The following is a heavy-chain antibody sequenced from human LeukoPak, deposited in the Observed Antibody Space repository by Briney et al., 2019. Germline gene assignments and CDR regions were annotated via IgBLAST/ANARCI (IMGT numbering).Heavy chain of an antibody. CDR3: ARLDGVWSGPYYKGYFEY. CDR1: ESIVSDNY. J-gene: IGHJ4*02. V-gene: IGHV3-66*02. Sequence: GGSLRLSCAASESIVSDNYMSWVRQAPGKGLEWVSVIYSGGTTYYADSVRGRFTISRDNSKNTLYLLMNSLRAEDTAVYYCARLDGVWSGPYYKGYFEYWGQGTLVTVSS. CDR2: IYSGGTT. D-gene: IGHD3-3*01.